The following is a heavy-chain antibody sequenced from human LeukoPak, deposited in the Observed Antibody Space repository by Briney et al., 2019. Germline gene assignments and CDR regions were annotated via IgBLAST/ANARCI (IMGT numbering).Heavy chain of an antibody. Sequence: KPSETLSLTRTVSGGSLSSYYWSWIRQPPGKGLEWIGYIYYRGRTKYNPSLQSRVTISVDTSRNQFSLRLSSVTAADTAVYYCARQSDDLGYFQHWGQGTLVTVSS. CDR3: ARQSDDLGYFQH. CDR2: IYYRGRT. CDR1: GGSLSSYY. J-gene: IGHJ1*01. D-gene: IGHD3-16*01. V-gene: IGHV4-59*08.